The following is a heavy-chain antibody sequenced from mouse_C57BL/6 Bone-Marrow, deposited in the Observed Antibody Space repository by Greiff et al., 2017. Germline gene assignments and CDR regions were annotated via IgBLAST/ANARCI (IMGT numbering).Heavy chain of an antibody. CDR3: ARRIYSNYVAY. CDR2: INPYNGGT. CDR1: GYTFTDYY. D-gene: IGHD2-5*01. Sequence: SGPVLVKPGASVKMSCKASGYTFTDYYMNWVKQSHGKSLEWIGVINPYNGGTSYNQKFKGKATLTVDKSSSTAYMELNSLTSEDSAVYYCARRIYSNYVAYWGQGTLVTVSA. V-gene: IGHV1-19*01. J-gene: IGHJ3*01.